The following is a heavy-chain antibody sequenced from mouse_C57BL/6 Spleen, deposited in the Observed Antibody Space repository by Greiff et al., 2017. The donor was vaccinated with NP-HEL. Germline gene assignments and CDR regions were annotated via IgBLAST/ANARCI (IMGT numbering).Heavy chain of an antibody. Sequence: QVQLQQPGAELVKPGASVKLSCKASGYTFTSYWMQWVKQRPGQGLEWIGEIDPSDSYTNYNQKFKGKATLTVDTSSSTAYMQLSSLTSEDSAVYYCALLRYYFDYWGQGTTLTVSS. CDR1: GYTFTSYW. J-gene: IGHJ2*01. V-gene: IGHV1-50*01. D-gene: IGHD1-1*01. CDR3: ALLRYYFDY. CDR2: IDPSDSYT.